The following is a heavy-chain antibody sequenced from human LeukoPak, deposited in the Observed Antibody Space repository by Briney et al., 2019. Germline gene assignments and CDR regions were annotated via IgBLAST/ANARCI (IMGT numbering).Heavy chain of an antibody. CDR2: ISSSSSYI. V-gene: IGHV3-21*01. Sequence: PGGSLRLSCAASGFTFSSYSMNWVRQAPGKGLEWVSSISSSSSYIYYADSVKGRFTISRDNSKNTLYLQMNSLRAEDTAVYYCASSGWYIYYYYYMDVWGKGTTVTISS. D-gene: IGHD6-19*01. J-gene: IGHJ6*03. CDR3: ASSGWYIYYYYYMDV. CDR1: GFTFSSYS.